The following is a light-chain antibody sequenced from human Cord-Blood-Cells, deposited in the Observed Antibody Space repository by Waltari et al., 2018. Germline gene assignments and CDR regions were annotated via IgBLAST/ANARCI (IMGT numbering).Light chain of an antibody. J-gene: IGKJ2*01. CDR1: QSVSSY. CDR2: DAS. Sequence: EIVLTQSPAPLSLSPGERATLSCRASQSVSSYLAWYQQKPGQAPRLLIYDASNRATGIPARFSGSGSGTDFTLTISSLDPEDCAVYYCQQRSNWPPYTFGQGTKLEIK. CDR3: QQRSNWPPYT. V-gene: IGKV3-11*01.